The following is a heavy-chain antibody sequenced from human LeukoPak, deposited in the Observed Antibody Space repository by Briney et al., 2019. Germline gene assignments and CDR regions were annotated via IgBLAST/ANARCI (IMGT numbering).Heavy chain of an antibody. CDR1: GFTFSSYA. CDR3: AKQDAAGYSFFDY. Sequence: PGGSLRLSCATSGFTFSSYALSWVRRAPGKGLEWVSAISGSGDATFYADSVKGRFTFSRDNSKNTLYLHMNSLRAEDTAVYFCAKQDAAGYSFFDYWGQGTLVTVSS. V-gene: IGHV3-23*01. J-gene: IGHJ4*02. D-gene: IGHD5-18*01. CDR2: ISGSGDAT.